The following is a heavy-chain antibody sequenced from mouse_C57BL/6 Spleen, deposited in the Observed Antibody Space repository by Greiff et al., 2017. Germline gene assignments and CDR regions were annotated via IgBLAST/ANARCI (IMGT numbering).Heavy chain of an antibody. Sequence: EVKLMESEGGLVQPGSSMKLSCTASGFTFSDYYMAWVRQVPEKGLEWVANINYDGSSTYYLDSLKSRFIISRDNAKNILYLQMSSLKSEDTATYYCARKGLRREYYAMDYWGQGTSVTVSS. CDR3: ARKGLRREYYAMDY. J-gene: IGHJ4*01. CDR1: GFTFSDYY. D-gene: IGHD2-4*01. CDR2: INYDGSST. V-gene: IGHV5-16*01.